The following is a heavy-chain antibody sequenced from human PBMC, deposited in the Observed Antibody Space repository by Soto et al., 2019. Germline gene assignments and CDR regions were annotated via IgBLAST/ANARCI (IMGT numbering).Heavy chain of an antibody. CDR1: GYTFRSYG. Sequence: ASVKVSCKASGYTFRSYGVTWVRQAPGQGLEWMGWISAYSGGTTSAQKYQDRVTMTTDTATNTAYMGLRSLRSDDTAVYYCARERYYDVLTGPDSWGQGTLVTVSS. J-gene: IGHJ5*01. V-gene: IGHV1-18*01. CDR3: ARERYYDVLTGPDS. CDR2: ISAYSGGT. D-gene: IGHD3-9*01.